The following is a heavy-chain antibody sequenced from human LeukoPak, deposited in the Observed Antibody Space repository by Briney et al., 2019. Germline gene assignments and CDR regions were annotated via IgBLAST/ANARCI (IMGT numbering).Heavy chain of an antibody. V-gene: IGHV3-74*01. CDR2: INGDGRRT. J-gene: IGHJ4*02. CDR1: GFTFSNYW. CDR3: ARDPDSGGRSFEDY. Sequence: GGSLRLSCAGSGFTFSNYWMHWVRQVPGKGLVWVSRINGDGRRTTYADSVKGRFTISRDNARNTLYLQMNSLRAEDTAVYYCARDPDSGGRSFEDYWGQGALVTVSS. D-gene: IGHD6-19*01.